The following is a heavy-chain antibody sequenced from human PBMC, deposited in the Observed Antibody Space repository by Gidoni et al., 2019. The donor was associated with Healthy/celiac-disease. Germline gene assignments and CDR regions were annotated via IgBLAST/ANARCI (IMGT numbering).Heavy chain of an antibody. Sequence: QVQLVESGGGVVQPGRSLRLSCAASGFTFSSYGMHWVRQAPGKGLEWVAVISYDGSNKYYADSVKGRFTISRDNSKNTLYLQMNSLRAEDTAVYYCARDRPPYYYYGMDVWGQGTTVTVSS. CDR1: GFTFSSYG. CDR3: ARDRPPYYYYGMDV. CDR2: ISYDGSNK. V-gene: IGHV3-30*19. J-gene: IGHJ6*02.